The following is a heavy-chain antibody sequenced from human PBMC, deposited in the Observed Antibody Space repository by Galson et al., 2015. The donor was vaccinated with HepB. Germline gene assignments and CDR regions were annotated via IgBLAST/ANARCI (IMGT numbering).Heavy chain of an antibody. CDR2: INSNSGGT. D-gene: IGHD3-9*01. V-gene: IGHV1-2*02. J-gene: IGHJ4*02. Sequence: SVKVSCKASGYTFTDYYLHWVRHAPGQGLEWMGWINSNSGGTNYAQKFQGRVTLTRDTSISTVYMELSSLKSDDTAVYYCARDMRWGRYFGNDYWGQGTLVTVSS. CDR1: GYTFTDYY. CDR3: ARDMRWGRYFGNDY.